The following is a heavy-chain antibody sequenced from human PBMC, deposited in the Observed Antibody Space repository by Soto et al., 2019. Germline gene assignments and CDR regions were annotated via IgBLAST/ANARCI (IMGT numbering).Heavy chain of an antibody. J-gene: IGHJ6*02. CDR1: GGSISSGGYY. V-gene: IGHV4-31*03. D-gene: IGHD3-10*02. CDR3: ARDVRRRDPYYYYYGMDV. CDR2: IYYSGST. Sequence: SETLSLTCTVSGGSISSGGYYWSWIRQHPGKGLEWIGYIYYSGSTYYNPSLKSRVTISVDTSKNQFPLKLSSVTAADTAVYYCARDVRRRDPYYYYYGMDVWGQGTTVTVSS.